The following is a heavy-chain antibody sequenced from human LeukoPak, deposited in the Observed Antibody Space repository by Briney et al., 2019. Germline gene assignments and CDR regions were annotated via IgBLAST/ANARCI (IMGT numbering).Heavy chain of an antibody. V-gene: IGHV1-24*01. Sequence: ASVKVSCKVSGYTLTELSMHWVRQAPGKGLEWMGGFDPEDGETIYAQKFQGRVTMTEDTSTDTAYMELSSLRSEDTAVYYCATGLNDYGGPWFDPWGQGTLVTVSS. D-gene: IGHD4-23*01. CDR2: FDPEDGET. CDR1: GYTLTELS. CDR3: ATGLNDYGGPWFDP. J-gene: IGHJ5*02.